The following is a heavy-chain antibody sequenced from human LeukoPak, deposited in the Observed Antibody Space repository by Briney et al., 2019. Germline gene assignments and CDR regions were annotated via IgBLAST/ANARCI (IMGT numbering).Heavy chain of an antibody. CDR3: AREAYYDFWSGYTGSNQGFDY. CDR1: GYTFTGYY. V-gene: IGHV1-2*02. Sequence: GASVKVSCKASGYTFTGYYMHWVRQAPGQGLEWMGWINPNSGGTNYAQKFQGRVTMTRDTSISTAYMELSRLRSDDTAVYYCAREAYYDFWSGYTGSNQGFDYWGQGTLVTVSS. CDR2: INPNSGGT. J-gene: IGHJ4*02. D-gene: IGHD3-3*01.